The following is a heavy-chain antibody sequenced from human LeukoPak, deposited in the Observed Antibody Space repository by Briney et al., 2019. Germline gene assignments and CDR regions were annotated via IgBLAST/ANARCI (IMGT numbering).Heavy chain of an antibody. Sequence: SETLSLTCAVYGGSFSGYYWSWLRQPPGKGLEWIGEINHSGSTNYNPSLKSRVTISVDTSKNQFSLTLSSVTAADTAVYYWARDREVLLLWFEESRETRFDPWGQGTLVTVSS. CDR1: GGSFSGYY. CDR2: INHSGST. D-gene: IGHD3-10*01. V-gene: IGHV4-34*01. CDR3: ARDREVLLLWFEESRETRFDP. J-gene: IGHJ5*02.